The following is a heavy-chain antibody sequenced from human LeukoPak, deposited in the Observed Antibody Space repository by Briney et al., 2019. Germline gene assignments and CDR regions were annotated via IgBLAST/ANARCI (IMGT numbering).Heavy chain of an antibody. CDR1: GFTFSSYG. CDR2: IWYDGSNK. J-gene: IGHJ4*02. V-gene: IGHV3-33*01. Sequence: LPGGSLRLSCAASGFTFSSYGMHWVRQAPGKGLEWVSIIWYDGSNKYYADSVKGRFTISKDNSKNTLYLHMNSLRAEDTAVYYCARDPGHSGWYGDYWGQGTLVTVSS. CDR3: ARDPGHSGWYGDY. D-gene: IGHD6-19*01.